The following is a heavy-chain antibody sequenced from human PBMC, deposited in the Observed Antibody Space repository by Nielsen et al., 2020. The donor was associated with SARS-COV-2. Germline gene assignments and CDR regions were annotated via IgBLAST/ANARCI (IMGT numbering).Heavy chain of an antibody. V-gene: IGHV3-30*03. CDR3: ARYHGSFKRYCSSTSCYGDYFDY. CDR1: GFTFSSTW. J-gene: IGHJ4*02. CDR2: ISYDGSNK. Sequence: GESLKISCAASGFTFSSTWMDWVRQAPGKGLEWVAVISYDGSNKYYADSVKGRFTISRDNSKNTLYLQMNSLRAEDTAVYYCARYHGSFKRYCSSTSCYGDYFDYWGQGTLVTVSS. D-gene: IGHD2-2*01.